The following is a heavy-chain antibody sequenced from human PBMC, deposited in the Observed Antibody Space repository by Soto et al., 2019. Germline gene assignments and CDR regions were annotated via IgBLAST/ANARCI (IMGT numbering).Heavy chain of an antibody. CDR2: ISGSGGRS. CDR1: GFTFSNYA. V-gene: IGHV3-23*01. CDR3: AKAYFVWSSEQPYYFDY. J-gene: IGHJ4*02. D-gene: IGHD3-16*01. Sequence: EVQLLASGGGLVQPGGSLRLSCAASGFTFSNYAMTWVRQGPGKAMEWVSGISGSGGRSYYADSVKGRFTISRDNSKSTLYLQMNSLRAEDTAVYYCAKAYFVWSSEQPYYFDYWGQGTLVTVSS.